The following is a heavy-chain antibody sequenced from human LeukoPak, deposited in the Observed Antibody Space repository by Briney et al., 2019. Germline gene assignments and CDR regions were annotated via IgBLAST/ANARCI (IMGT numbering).Heavy chain of an antibody. CDR1: GGTFSSYA. V-gene: IGHV1-69*13. Sequence: SVKVSCKASGGTFSSYAISWVRQAPGQGLEWMGGIIPIFGTANYAQKFQGRVTITADESTSTAYMELSSLRSEDTAVFYCARTRPITIFGVVEPDYWGQGTLGTVSS. D-gene: IGHD3-3*01. J-gene: IGHJ4*02. CDR3: ARTRPITIFGVVEPDY. CDR2: IIPIFGTA.